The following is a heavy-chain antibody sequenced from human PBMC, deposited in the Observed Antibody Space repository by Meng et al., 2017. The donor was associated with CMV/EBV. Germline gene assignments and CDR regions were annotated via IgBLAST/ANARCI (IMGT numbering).Heavy chain of an antibody. CDR3: ARERRDISWFDP. CDR2: ISYDGSNK. Sequence: GGSLRLSCAASGFTFSGYAMHWVRQAPGKGLEWVAVISYDGSNKYYADSVKGRFTISRDNSKNTLYLQMNSLRAEDTAVYYCARERRDISWFDPWGQGTLVTVSS. CDR1: GFTFSGYA. V-gene: IGHV3-30*04. J-gene: IGHJ5*02. D-gene: IGHD2-15*01.